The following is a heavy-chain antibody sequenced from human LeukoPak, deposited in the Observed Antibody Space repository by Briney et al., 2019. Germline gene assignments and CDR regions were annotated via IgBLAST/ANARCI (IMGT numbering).Heavy chain of an antibody. Sequence: PGGSLRLPCAASGFTFTSYWIHWVRHTPGKGLVWVSAISPDGTTTRYADYVKGRITISRDNAKNTVYLQMNSLRGEDTAVYYCTRDRTTVTLFDYWGQGTLVTVSS. CDR1: GFTFTSYW. V-gene: IGHV3-74*01. D-gene: IGHD4-17*01. CDR2: ISPDGTTT. CDR3: TRDRTTVTLFDY. J-gene: IGHJ4*02.